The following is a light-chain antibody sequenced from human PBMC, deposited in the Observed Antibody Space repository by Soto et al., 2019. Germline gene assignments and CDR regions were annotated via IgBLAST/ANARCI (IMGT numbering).Light chain of an antibody. Sequence: DIVMTQSPDSLAVSLGERATINCKSSQSVLYSSNNKNYLAWYQQKPGQPPKLLIYWASTRESGVPDRFSGSGSGTDFTLTISSLQAEDVAVYYCQQCFTTSPTFGQGTKLEIK. CDR3: QQCFTTSPT. CDR2: WAS. V-gene: IGKV4-1*01. J-gene: IGKJ2*01. CDR1: QSVLYSSNNKNY.